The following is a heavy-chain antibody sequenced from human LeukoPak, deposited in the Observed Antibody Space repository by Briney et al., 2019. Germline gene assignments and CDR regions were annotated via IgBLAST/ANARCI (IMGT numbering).Heavy chain of an antibody. CDR3: ARRTMIVGRGAFDI. D-gene: IGHD3-22*01. V-gene: IGHV3-74*01. Sequence: GGSLRLSCAASGFTFSSYWMHWVRQAPGKGLVWVSRINTDGSSTSYADSVKGRFTISRDNSKNTLYLQMNSLRAEDTAVYYCARRTMIVGRGAFDIWGQGTMVTVSS. J-gene: IGHJ3*02. CDR2: INTDGSST. CDR1: GFTFSSYW.